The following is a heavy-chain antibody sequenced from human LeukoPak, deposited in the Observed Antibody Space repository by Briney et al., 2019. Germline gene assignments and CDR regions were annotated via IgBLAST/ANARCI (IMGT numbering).Heavy chain of an antibody. J-gene: IGHJ6*02. CDR1: GGSISGYY. CDR2: IYYSGIS. Sequence: SETLSLTCTVSGGSISGYYWSWIRQPPGKGPEWIGFIYYSGISSSNPSLKSRVTMSVDTSKNQFSLRLSSVTAADTAVYFCARGHHGLEVWGQGTAVTVSS. CDR3: ARGHHGLEV. V-gene: IGHV4-59*08.